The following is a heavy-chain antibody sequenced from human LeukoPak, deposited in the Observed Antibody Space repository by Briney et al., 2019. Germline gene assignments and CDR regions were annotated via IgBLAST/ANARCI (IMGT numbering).Heavy chain of an antibody. V-gene: IGHV4-4*07. CDR3: ARETTGLARYFDY. Sequence: KPSETLSLTCTVSGNSISSYYWSWIRQPAGKGLEWIGRIHTSGSTNYNPSLKSRVTMSVDTSKNQFSLNLSSVTAADTAFYYCARETTGLARYFDYWGQGTLVTVSS. CDR2: IHTSGST. J-gene: IGHJ4*02. D-gene: IGHD4-11*01. CDR1: GNSISSYY.